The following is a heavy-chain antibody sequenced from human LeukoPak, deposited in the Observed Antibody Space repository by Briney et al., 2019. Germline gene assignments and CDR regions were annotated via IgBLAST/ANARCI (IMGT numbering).Heavy chain of an antibody. CDR2: IYNSGSP. J-gene: IGHJ4*02. V-gene: IGHV4-31*03. CDR1: GDSIISGGYH. D-gene: IGHD1-1*01. Sequence: SQTLSLTCTVSGDSIISGGYHWSWIRQHPGQGLEWIGHIYNSGSPFYNTSLKSRVTISVDTSKNQFSLKLSSVTAADAAVYFCARDHTGNGHFDYWGQGTLVTVSS. CDR3: ARDHTGNGHFDY.